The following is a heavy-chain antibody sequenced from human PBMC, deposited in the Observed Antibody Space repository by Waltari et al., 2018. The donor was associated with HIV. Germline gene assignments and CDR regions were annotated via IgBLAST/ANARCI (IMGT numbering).Heavy chain of an antibody. J-gene: IGHJ4*02. CDR2: ISGSGGST. CDR1: GFTFSSYA. V-gene: IGHV3-23*01. Sequence: EVQLLESGGGLVQPGGSLRLSCAASGFTFSSYAMSWVRQAPGKGLEWVSAISGSGGSTYYADSVKGRFTISRDNSKNTLYLQMNSLRAEDTAVYYCAKEGSFNYDILTGYYIGVGYYFDYWGQGTLVTVSS. D-gene: IGHD3-9*01. CDR3: AKEGSFNYDILTGYYIGVGYYFDY.